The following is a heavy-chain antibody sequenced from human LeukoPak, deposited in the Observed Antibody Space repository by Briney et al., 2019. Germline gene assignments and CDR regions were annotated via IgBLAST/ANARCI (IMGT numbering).Heavy chain of an antibody. D-gene: IGHD3-10*01. Sequence: GGSLRLSCAASGFSFSFYWMTWVRQAPGKGLEWVSYISSSGSTIYYADSVKGRFTISRDNARNSLYLQMNSLRAEDTAVYYCARGKLWFGELNYFDYWGQGTLVTVSS. V-gene: IGHV3-48*04. CDR2: ISSSGSTI. CDR1: GFSFSFYW. J-gene: IGHJ4*02. CDR3: ARGKLWFGELNYFDY.